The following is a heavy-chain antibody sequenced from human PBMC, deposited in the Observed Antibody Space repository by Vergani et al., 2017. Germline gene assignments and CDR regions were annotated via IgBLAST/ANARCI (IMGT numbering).Heavy chain of an antibody. Sequence: QVQLVQSGAEVKKPGSSVKVSCKASGGTFSSYAISWVRQAPGQGLEWMGGIIPIFGTANYAQKFQGRVTITADESTSTAYMELSSLRSEDTAVYYCARADVYGIAAAGRGYYYMDVWGKGTTVTVSS. V-gene: IGHV1-69*01. CDR3: ARADVYGIAAAGRGYYYMDV. D-gene: IGHD6-13*01. J-gene: IGHJ6*03. CDR1: GGTFSSYA. CDR2: IIPIFGTA.